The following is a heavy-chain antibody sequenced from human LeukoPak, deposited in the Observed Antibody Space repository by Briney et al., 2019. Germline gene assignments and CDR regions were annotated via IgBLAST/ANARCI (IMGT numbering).Heavy chain of an antibody. D-gene: IGHD5-24*01. CDR3: ARDIGSQMATISDWFDP. J-gene: IGHJ5*02. Sequence: SETLSLTCSVSGGSISSSIYYWGWIRQPPGKGPEWIGSIYYTGSTYNNPSLKSRVTISVDTSKNQFSLKVRSVTAADTAVYYCARDIGSQMATISDWFDPWGQGLLVTVSS. CDR2: IYYTGST. V-gene: IGHV4-39*07. CDR1: GGSISSSIYY.